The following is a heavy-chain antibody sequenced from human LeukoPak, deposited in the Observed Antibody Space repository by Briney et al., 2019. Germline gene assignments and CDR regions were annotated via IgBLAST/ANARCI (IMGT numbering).Heavy chain of an antibody. Sequence: PSQTPSLTCTVSGGSISSGSYYWSWIRQPAGKGLEWIGRIYTSGSTNYNPSLKSRVTISVDTSKNQFSLKLSSVTAADTAVYYCAREDHDIVVVVADPPTPCYGFDPWGQGTLVTVSS. CDR1: GGSISSGSYY. V-gene: IGHV4-61*02. CDR2: IYTSGST. D-gene: IGHD2-15*01. CDR3: AREDHDIVVVVADPPTPCYGFDP. J-gene: IGHJ5*02.